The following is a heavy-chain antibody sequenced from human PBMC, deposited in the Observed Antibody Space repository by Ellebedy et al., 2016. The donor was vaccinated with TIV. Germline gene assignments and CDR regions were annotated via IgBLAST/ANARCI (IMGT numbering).Heavy chain of an antibody. CDR3: ARDRALYGDYSAGWFDP. CDR1: GGSISSYY. Sequence: SETLSLTCTVSGGSISSYYWSWIRQPPGKGLEWIGYIYYSGSTNYNPSLKSRVTISVDTSKNQFSVKLSSVTAADTVVYYCARDRALYGDYSAGWFDPWGQGTLVTVSS. D-gene: IGHD4-17*01. CDR2: IYYSGST. J-gene: IGHJ5*02. V-gene: IGHV4-59*01.